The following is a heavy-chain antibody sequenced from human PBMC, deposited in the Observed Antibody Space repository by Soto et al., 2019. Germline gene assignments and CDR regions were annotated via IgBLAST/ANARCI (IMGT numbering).Heavy chain of an antibody. CDR1: GSTFSSYG. J-gene: IGHJ6*02. V-gene: IGHV3-33*01. Sequence: GSLRLSCAASGSTFSSYGMHWVRQAPGKGLEWVAVIWSDGNNKYYADSVKGRFTISRDNSKNTLYLQMNSLRAEDTALYFCSRGGYCSSTSCRYYYYYGMDVWGQGTTVTVSS. CDR2: IWSDGNNK. D-gene: IGHD2-2*01. CDR3: SRGGYCSSTSCRYYYYYGMDV.